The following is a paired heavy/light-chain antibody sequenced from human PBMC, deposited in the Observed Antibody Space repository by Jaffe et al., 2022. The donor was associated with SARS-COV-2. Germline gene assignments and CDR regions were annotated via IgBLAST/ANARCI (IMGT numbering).Heavy chain of an antibody. CDR3: TRQVRSSSSWFDP. D-gene: IGHD6-6*01. CDR1: GFTFSGST. Sequence: EVQLVESGGGLVQPGGSLKLSCAASGFTFSGSTMYWVRQASGKGLEWVGRIRTKANGYATAYAASVKGRFTISRDDSENTAYLQMNSLETEDTAVYYCTRQVRSSSSWFDPWGQGTLVTVSS. J-gene: IGHJ5*02. CDR2: IRTKANGYAT. V-gene: IGHV3-73*01.
Light chain of an antibody. Sequence: QSALTQPASVSGSPGQSITISCTGTSSDVGGYNYVSWYQQHPGKAPKLMIYDVSNRPSGVSNRISGSKSGNTASLTISGLQAEDEADYYCSSYTSSSTWVFGGGTKLTVL. CDR1: SSDVGGYNY. CDR2: DVS. V-gene: IGLV2-14*01. CDR3: SSYTSSSTWV. J-gene: IGLJ3*02.